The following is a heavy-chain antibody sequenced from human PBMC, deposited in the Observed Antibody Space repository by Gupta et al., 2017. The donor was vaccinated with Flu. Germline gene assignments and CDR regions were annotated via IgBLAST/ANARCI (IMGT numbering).Heavy chain of an antibody. J-gene: IGHJ4*02. V-gene: IGHV4-4*07. Sequence: GGSISGSYWSWIRQPAGKGLEWIGRIYSSGNTKYNPSLQGRVTMSVDTSRNQFSLKLNSVTAADTAVYYCAKDRNGWPTSFYFFDYWGQGTLVTVSS. D-gene: IGHD6-19*01. CDR2: IYSSGNT. CDR1: GGSISGSY. CDR3: AKDRNGWPTSFYFFDY.